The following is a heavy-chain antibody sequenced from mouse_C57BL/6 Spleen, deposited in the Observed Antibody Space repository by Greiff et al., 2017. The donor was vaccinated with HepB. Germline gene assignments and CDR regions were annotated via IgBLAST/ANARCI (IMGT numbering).Heavy chain of an antibody. Sequence: EVQGVESGGGLVQSGRSLRLSCATSGFTFSDFYMEWVRQAPGKGLEWIAASRNKANDYTTEYSAPVKGRFIVSRETSQSILYLQINALRAEDTAIYYFARDNYSKGYAMDYWGQGASVTVSS. CDR1: GFTFSDFY. D-gene: IGHD2-5*01. CDR3: ARDNYSKGYAMDY. V-gene: IGHV7-1*01. CDR2: SRNKANDYTT. J-gene: IGHJ4*01.